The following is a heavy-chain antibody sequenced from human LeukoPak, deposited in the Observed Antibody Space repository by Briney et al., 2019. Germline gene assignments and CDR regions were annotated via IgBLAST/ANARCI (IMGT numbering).Heavy chain of an antibody. V-gene: IGHV3-21*04. CDR2: ISESSSYI. CDR3: ARSWSISWGAFDI. CDR1: GFTFSSYT. D-gene: IGHD1-26*01. Sequence: PGGSLRLSCAASGFTFSSYTMNWVRQAPGKGLEWVSAISESSSYIYYADSVKGRFTISRDNSKNTLYLQMNSLRAEDTAVYYCARSWSISWGAFDIWGQGTMVTVSS. J-gene: IGHJ3*02.